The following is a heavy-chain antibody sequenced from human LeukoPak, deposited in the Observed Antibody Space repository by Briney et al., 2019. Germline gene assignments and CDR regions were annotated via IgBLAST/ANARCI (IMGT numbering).Heavy chain of an antibody. Sequence: PGGSLRLSCAASGFTFSSYAMSWVRQAPGKGLEWVSAISGSGGSAYYADSVKGRFTISRDNSKNTLYLQMNSLRAEDTAVYYCAKAEGNDYGDYEGFDYWGQGTLVTVSS. V-gene: IGHV3-23*01. CDR1: GFTFSSYA. CDR3: AKAEGNDYGDYEGFDY. CDR2: ISGSGGSA. J-gene: IGHJ4*02. D-gene: IGHD4-17*01.